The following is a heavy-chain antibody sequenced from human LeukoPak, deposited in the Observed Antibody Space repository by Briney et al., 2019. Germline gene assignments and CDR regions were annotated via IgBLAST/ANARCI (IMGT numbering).Heavy chain of an antibody. D-gene: IGHD4-17*01. CDR2: IKQDKSEK. V-gene: IGHV3-7*03. J-gene: IGHJ4*02. CDR1: GFTFSSYW. Sequence: GGSLRLSCAASGFTFSSYWMSWVRQAPGKGLEWVANIKQDKSEKYYVDSVKGRFTISRDNAKNSLYLQINSLRAEDTAVYYCARGNDYGDHVGIYFDSWGQGTLVTVSS. CDR3: ARGNDYGDHVGIYFDS.